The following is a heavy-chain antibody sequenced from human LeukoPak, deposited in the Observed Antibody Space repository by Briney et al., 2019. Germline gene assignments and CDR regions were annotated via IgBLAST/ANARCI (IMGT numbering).Heavy chain of an antibody. V-gene: IGHV4-59*01. CDR3: ARKNLGDGAFDI. Sequence: PSETLSLTCTVSGYSISSYYWSWIRQPPGKGLEWIGYIYYSGSTNYNPSLKSRVTISVDTSKNQFSLKLSSVTAADTAVYYCARKNLGDGAFDIWGQGTMVTVSS. D-gene: IGHD2-21*01. CDR1: GYSISSYY. J-gene: IGHJ3*02. CDR2: IYYSGST.